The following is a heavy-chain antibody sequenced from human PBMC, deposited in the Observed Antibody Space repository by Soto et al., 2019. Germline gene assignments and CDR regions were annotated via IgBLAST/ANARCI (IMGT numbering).Heavy chain of an antibody. D-gene: IGHD6-13*01. Sequence: QVQLQESGPGLVKPSETLSLTCTVSNGSISNFYWNWIRQSAGKGLEWIGRIDGSGSATYNPSLRSRVSMSVDTAKNQFSLKVNSVTGADTAVYYCARSSHKESWFDPWGQGTLVTVSS. CDR3: ARSSHKESWFDP. J-gene: IGHJ5*02. CDR1: NGSISNFY. V-gene: IGHV4-4*07. CDR2: IDGSGSA.